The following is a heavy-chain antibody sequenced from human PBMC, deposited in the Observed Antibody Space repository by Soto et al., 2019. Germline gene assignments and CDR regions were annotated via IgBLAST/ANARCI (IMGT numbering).Heavy chain of an antibody. CDR2: IKQDGSEK. CDR1: GFTFSSYW. J-gene: IGHJ3*02. CDR3: ARSKVVVVAATRLCDAFDI. V-gene: IGHV3-7*01. Sequence: EVQLVESGGGLVQPGGSLRLSCAASGFTFSSYWMSWVRQAPGKGLEWVANIKQDGSEKYYVDSVKGRFTISRDNAKNSLYLQMNSLRAEDTAVYYCARSKVVVVAATRLCDAFDIWGQGTMVTVSS. D-gene: IGHD2-15*01.